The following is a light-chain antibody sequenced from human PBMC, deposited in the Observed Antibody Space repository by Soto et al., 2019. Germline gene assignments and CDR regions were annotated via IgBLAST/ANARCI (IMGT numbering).Light chain of an antibody. Sequence: ITISCTGTSSDVGGYNYVSWYQQHPGKAPKLMIYEVSNRPSGVSNRFSGSKSGNTASLTISGLQAEDEADYYCSSYTSSIAFVFGTGCRVAV. V-gene: IGLV2-14*01. CDR1: SSDVGGYNY. CDR2: EVS. CDR3: SSYTSSIAFV. J-gene: IGLJ1*01.